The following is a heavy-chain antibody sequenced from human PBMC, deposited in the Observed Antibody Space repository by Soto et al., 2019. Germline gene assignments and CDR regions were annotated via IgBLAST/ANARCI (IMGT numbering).Heavy chain of an antibody. CDR1: GYAFTSYA. CDR2: INAGNGNT. J-gene: IGHJ5*02. D-gene: IGHD3-22*01. V-gene: IGHV1-3*01. CDR3: ALEILSIPYYDSSGSRWFDL. Sequence: GASVKVSCKASGYAFTSYAMHWVRQAPGQRLEWMGWINAGNGNTKYSQKFQGRVTMTTDTSASTAYMELRSLRSDDTAVYYCALEILSIPYYDSSGSRWFDLRGPGILVTVFS.